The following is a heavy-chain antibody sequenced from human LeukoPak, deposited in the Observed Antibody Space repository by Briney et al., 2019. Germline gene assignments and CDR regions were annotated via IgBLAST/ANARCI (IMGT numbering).Heavy chain of an antibody. CDR2: IYSGGNT. D-gene: IGHD3-22*01. Sequence: GGSLRLSCAASGLTVRSNCMSWVRQAPGKGLEWVSFIYSGGNTYYADSVKGRFTISRDNSKTTVHLQMTSLRAEDTAMYYCASRAGDYSHPYDYWGQGTLVTVSS. CDR3: ASRAGDYSHPYDY. J-gene: IGHJ4*02. CDR1: GLTVRSNC. V-gene: IGHV3-53*01.